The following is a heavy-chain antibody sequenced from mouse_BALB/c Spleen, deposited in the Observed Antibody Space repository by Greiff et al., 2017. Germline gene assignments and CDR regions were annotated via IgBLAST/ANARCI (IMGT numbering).Heavy chain of an antibody. V-gene: IGHV1S81*02. CDR3: TSSSYAMDY. CDR2: FNPSNGGT. Sequence: QVQLQQSGAELVKPGASVKLSCKASGYTFTSYYMYWVKQRPGQGLEWIGEFNPSNGGTNFNEKFKSKATLTVDKSSSTAYMQLSSLTSEDSAVYYCTSSSYAMDYWGQGTSVTVSS. CDR1: GYTFTSYY. D-gene: IGHD1-1*01. J-gene: IGHJ4*01.